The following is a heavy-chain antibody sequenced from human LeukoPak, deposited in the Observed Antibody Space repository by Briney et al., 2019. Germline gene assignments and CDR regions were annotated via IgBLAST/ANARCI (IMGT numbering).Heavy chain of an antibody. J-gene: IGHJ4*02. D-gene: IGHD3-9*01. CDR3: ARVYYDILTGYYADY. Sequence: ASVTVSCKASGYTFTSYGISWVRQAPGQGLEWMGWISAYNGNTSYAQKLQGRVTMTTDTSTSTAYMELRSLRSDDTAVYYCARVYYDILTGYYADYWGQGTLVTVSS. CDR2: ISAYNGNT. CDR1: GYTFTSYG. V-gene: IGHV1-18*01.